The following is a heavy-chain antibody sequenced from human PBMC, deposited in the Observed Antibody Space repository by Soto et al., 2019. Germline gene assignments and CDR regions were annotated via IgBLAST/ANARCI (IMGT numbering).Heavy chain of an antibody. V-gene: IGHV3-7*01. D-gene: IGHD3-10*01. CDR3: ARAPESFSYCLDV. CDR2: IKSDGSAT. Sequence: EVQLVESGGGLVQPGGSLRLSCRASQFTLSTFWMNWFRQAPGKGLEWAANIKSDGSATDYVDSVRGRFAMSRDNAKNSLYLQLNSLRAEDTAVYFCARAPESFSYCLDVWGQGTTVTVSS. CDR1: QFTLSTFW. J-gene: IGHJ6*02.